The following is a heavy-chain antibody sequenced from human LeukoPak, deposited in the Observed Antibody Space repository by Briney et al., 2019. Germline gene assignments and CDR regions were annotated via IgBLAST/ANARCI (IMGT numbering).Heavy chain of an antibody. V-gene: IGHV3-30*03. Sequence: GGSLRLSCAASGFTFSSYGMHWVRQAPGKGLEWVAVVSYDGSNKYYADSVKGRFTISRDNSKNTLYLQMNSLRAEDTAVYYCARELVRGVFYYYYGMDVWGQGTTVTVSS. CDR2: VSYDGSNK. J-gene: IGHJ6*02. CDR1: GFTFSSYG. D-gene: IGHD3-10*01. CDR3: ARELVRGVFYYYYGMDV.